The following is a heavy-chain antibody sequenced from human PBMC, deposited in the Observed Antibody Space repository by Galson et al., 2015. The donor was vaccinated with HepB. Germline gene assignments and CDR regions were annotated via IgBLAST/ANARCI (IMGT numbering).Heavy chain of an antibody. J-gene: IGHJ6*03. CDR2: IKSKTDGGTT. CDR3: TTGTSSARFLEWLPLYYYYYMDV. D-gene: IGHD3-3*01. Sequence: SLRLSCAASGFTLSNAWMNWVRQAPGKGLEWVGRIKSKTDGGTTDYAAPVKGRFTISRDDSKNTLYLQMNSLKTEDTAVYYCTTGTSSARFLEWLPLYYYYYMDVWGKGTTVTVSS. CDR1: GFTLSNAW. V-gene: IGHV3-15*07.